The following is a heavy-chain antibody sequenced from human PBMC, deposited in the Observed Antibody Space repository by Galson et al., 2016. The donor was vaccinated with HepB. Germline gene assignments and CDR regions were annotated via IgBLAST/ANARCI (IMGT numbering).Heavy chain of an antibody. D-gene: IGHD3-9*01. J-gene: IGHJ6*02. CDR1: GFSLSTSGTC. V-gene: IGHV2-70*17. CDR3: ARTRGSLTEYYDHYYYAMDV. Sequence: PALVKPTQTLKLTCTFSGFSLSTSGTCVNWIRQPPGKALEWLARIDWDDDTFYSTSLKTRLTISKDNSKKQVVLTMTNMDPVDTATYYCARTRGSLTEYYDHYYYAMDVWGQGTTVTVSS. CDR2: IDWDDDT.